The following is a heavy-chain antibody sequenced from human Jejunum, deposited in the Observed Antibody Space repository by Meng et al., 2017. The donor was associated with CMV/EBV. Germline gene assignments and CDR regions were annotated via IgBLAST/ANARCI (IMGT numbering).Heavy chain of an antibody. CDR3: ARHLRDGYNYGTYSFAY. CDR2: IYYSGNT. V-gene: IGHV4-39*01. Sequence: RSGSRYYGGWIRQAPGKGLGWIGSIYYSGNTYYNTSLKSRVTISVDTSKSQFSLKLSSVTAADTAVYYCARHLRDGYNYGTYSFAYWGRGTLVTVSS. J-gene: IGHJ4*02. D-gene: IGHD5-24*01. CDR1: RSGSRYY.